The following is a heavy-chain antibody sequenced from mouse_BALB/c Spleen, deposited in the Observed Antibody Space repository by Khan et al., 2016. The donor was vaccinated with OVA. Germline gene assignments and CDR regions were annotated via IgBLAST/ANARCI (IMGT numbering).Heavy chain of an antibody. V-gene: IGHV9-2-1*01. CDR1: GYTFTDYS. CDR2: INTETDEP. J-gene: IGHJ1*01. CDR3: AGRRLWYFDV. Sequence: QIQLVQSGPELRKPGETVKISCKASGYTFTDYSIHWVKQAPGKGLKWMGWINTETDEPTYADDFKGRFAFSLETSASTAYLQINNLKNEDTTTYFGAGRRLWYFDVWGAGTTVTVSS.